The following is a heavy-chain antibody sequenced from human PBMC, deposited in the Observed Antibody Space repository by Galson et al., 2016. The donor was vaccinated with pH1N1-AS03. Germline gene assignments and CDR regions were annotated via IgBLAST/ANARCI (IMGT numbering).Heavy chain of an antibody. D-gene: IGHD4-17*01. CDR3: AGAHYNADYVPDF. V-gene: IGHV1-18*04. Sequence: SVKVSCKASGYSFPTYSFNWVRQAPGQGLEWLGWISAYSGDTHYARKFQGRVTLTTGTSTSTAYMELRSLTSDDTAVYYCAGAHYNADYVPDFWGQGTLVTVSS. CDR1: GYSFPTYS. J-gene: IGHJ4*02. CDR2: ISAYSGDT.